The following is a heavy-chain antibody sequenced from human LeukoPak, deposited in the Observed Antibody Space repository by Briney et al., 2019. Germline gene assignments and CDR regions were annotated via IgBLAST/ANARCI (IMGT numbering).Heavy chain of an antibody. D-gene: IGHD5-24*01. CDR1: GFTFSSYS. CDR3: ARGGDGYNIDY. Sequence: GGSLRLSCAASGFTFSSYSVNWVRQAPGKGLEWVSSISSSSSYIYYADSVKGRFTISRDNAKNSLYLQMNSLRAEDTAVYYCARGGDGYNIDYWGQGTLVTVSS. V-gene: IGHV3-21*01. CDR2: ISSSSSYI. J-gene: IGHJ4*02.